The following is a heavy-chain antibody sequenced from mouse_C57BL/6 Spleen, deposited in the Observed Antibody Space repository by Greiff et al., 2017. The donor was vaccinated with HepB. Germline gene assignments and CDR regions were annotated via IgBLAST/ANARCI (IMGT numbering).Heavy chain of an antibody. V-gene: IGHV14-4*01. D-gene: IGHD1-1*01. Sequence: EVKLMESGAELVRPGASVKLSCTASGFNIKDDYMHWVKQRPEQGLEWIGWIDPENGDTEYASKFQGKATITADTSSNTAYLQLSSLTSEDTAVYYCTTITTVVYSDYWGQGTTLTVSS. CDR3: TTITTVVYSDY. CDR1: GFNIKDDY. CDR2: IDPENGDT. J-gene: IGHJ2*01.